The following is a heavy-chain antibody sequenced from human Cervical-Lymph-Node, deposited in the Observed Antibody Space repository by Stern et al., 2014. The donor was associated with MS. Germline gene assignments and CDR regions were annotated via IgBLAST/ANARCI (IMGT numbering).Heavy chain of an antibody. CDR3: ARNHNWGCDY. D-gene: IGHD7-27*01. CDR1: GFTFSDYN. CDR2: ISSSSSNI. J-gene: IGHJ4*02. Sequence: EVQLLESGGGLVQPGGSLRLSCAASGFTFSDYNMNWVRQAPGKVLAWGSYISSSSSNIDYADSVRGRFTISRDNAKNSLYLQMHGLRDEDTAVYYCARNHNWGCDYWGQGTLVTVSS. V-gene: IGHV3-48*02.